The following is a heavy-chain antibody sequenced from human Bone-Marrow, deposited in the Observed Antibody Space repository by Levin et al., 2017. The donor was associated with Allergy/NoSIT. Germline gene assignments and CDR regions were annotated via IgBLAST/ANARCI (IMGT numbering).Heavy chain of an antibody. V-gene: IGHV4-39*07. D-gene: IGHD3-22*01. CDR1: GDSITNYYYF. J-gene: IGHJ4*02. Sequence: TSETLSLTCTVSGDSITNYYYFWGWIRQPPGKGLEWIGSVYYTGTTYYSPSLKSRVTISLDKSKNQFSLRLSSVTAADTAVYYCARDGGVRSYFYDPKGYEYFDYWGQGSLVTVSS. CDR3: ARDGGVRSYFYDPKGYEYFDY. CDR2: VYYTGTT.